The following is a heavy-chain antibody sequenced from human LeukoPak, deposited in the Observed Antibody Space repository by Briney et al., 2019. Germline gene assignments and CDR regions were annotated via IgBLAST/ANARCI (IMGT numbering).Heavy chain of an antibody. CDR1: SFTFSNYA. J-gene: IGHJ4*02. CDR3: AKYMGYTSSWIEY. Sequence: PWGSLRLSCAASSFTFSNYAMSWVRQAPGKGLEWVSAISGSGGSTSYADSVKGRFTISRDNSKNTLYLQMNSLRAQDTALYYCAKYMGYTSSWIEYWGQGTLVTVSS. D-gene: IGHD6-13*01. V-gene: IGHV3-23*01. CDR2: ISGSGGST.